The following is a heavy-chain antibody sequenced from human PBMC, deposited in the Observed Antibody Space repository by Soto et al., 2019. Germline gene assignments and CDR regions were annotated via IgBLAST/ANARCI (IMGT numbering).Heavy chain of an antibody. CDR1: GYTFSRYG. CDR2: INNYSGNT. Sequence: GSSVMVSCKTSGYTFSRYGTNWVRQAPGHGLEWMGWINNYSGNTKYAQRFQGRITMSIDTSTSTAYMEVRSLTYDDTAVYYCARTYYYGSGTHYRFDPWG. J-gene: IGHJ5*02. D-gene: IGHD3-10*01. V-gene: IGHV1-18*01. CDR3: ARTYYYGSGTHYRFDP.